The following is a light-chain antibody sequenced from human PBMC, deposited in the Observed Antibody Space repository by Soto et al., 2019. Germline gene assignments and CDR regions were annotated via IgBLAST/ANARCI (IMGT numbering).Light chain of an antibody. Sequence: QSVLTQPPSVSVAPGQRVTISCTGSSSNIASFEVHWYQQLPGTAPKLLIYDTSNRPSGVPDRFSGSKSGTSASLAITGLQAEDEADYYCQSYDNSLTYYYVFGTGTKVTVL. CDR2: DTS. V-gene: IGLV1-40*01. J-gene: IGLJ1*01. CDR3: QSYDNSLTYYYV. CDR1: SSNIASFE.